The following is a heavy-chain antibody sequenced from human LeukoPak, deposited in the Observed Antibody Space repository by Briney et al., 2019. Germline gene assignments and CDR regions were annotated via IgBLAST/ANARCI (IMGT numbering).Heavy chain of an antibody. CDR3: ARDKAADY. V-gene: IGHV4-30-2*01. CDR1: GGSISSGGYY. Sequence: PSQTLSLTRTVSGGSISSGGYYWSWIRQPPGKGLEWIGYIYHSGSTYYNPSLKSRVTISVDRSKNQFSLKLSSVTAADTAVYYCARDKAADYWGQGTLVTVSS. J-gene: IGHJ4*02. D-gene: IGHD6-25*01. CDR2: IYHSGST.